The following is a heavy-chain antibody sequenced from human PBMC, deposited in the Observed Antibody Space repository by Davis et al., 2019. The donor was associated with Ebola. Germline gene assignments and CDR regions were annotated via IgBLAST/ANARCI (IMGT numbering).Heavy chain of an antibody. CDR2: IYSGGST. J-gene: IGHJ4*02. CDR3: AKPSGPGIAAAGNEDY. Sequence: GESLKISCAASGFTFSDYYMSWVRQAPGKGLEWVSVIYSGGSTYYADSVKGRFTISRDNSKNTLYLQMNSLRAEDTAVYYCAKPSGPGIAAAGNEDYWGQGTLVTVSS. D-gene: IGHD6-13*01. V-gene: IGHV3-53*01. CDR1: GFTFSDYY.